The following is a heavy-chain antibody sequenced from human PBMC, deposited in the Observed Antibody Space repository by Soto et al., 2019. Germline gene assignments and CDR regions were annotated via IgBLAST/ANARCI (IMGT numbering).Heavy chain of an antibody. J-gene: IGHJ6*02. CDR2: ISTYNGDT. Sequence: ASVKVSCKASGYTFTRSGISWVRQAPGQGLEWMGWISTYNGDTNYAQTFQGRVTMTTDTSTSTVHMEVRSLRSDDTAVYYCALEGVAPYYYYGMDVRAQRTPVTGSS. CDR1: GYTFTRSG. V-gene: IGHV1-18*01. D-gene: IGHD5-12*01. CDR3: ALEGVAPYYYYGMDV.